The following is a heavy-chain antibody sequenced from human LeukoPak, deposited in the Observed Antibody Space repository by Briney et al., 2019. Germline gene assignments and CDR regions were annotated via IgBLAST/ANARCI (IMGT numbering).Heavy chain of an antibody. D-gene: IGHD6-6*01. CDR3: ARLRYSSSSGVYYFDY. CDR2: INHSGST. CDR1: GGSFSGYY. Sequence: SETLSLTCAVYGGSFSGYYWSWIRQPPGKGLEWIGEINHSGSTNYNPSLKSRVTISVDTSKNQFSLKLSSVTAADTAVYYCARLRYSSSSGVYYFDYWGQGTLVTVSS. V-gene: IGHV4-34*01. J-gene: IGHJ4*02.